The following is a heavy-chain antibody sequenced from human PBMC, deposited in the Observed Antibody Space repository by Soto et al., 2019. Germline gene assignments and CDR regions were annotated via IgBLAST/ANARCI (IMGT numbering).Heavy chain of an antibody. CDR2: ISVYNGNT. CDR1: GYTFTSYG. J-gene: IGHJ3*02. D-gene: IGHD3-3*01. CDR3: ARGGAPTGYDFWSGYYWPAFDI. V-gene: IGHV1-18*01. Sequence: GASVKVSCKASGYTFTSYGITWVRQAPGQGLEWMGWISVYNGNTDYAQKLQGRVTMTTDTSTSTAYMELRSLRSDDTAVYYCARGGAPTGYDFWSGYYWPAFDIWGQGTMVTVS.